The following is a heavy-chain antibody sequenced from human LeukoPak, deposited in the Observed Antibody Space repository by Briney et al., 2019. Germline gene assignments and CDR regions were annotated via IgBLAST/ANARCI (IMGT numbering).Heavy chain of an antibody. J-gene: IGHJ6*03. Sequence: SETLSLTCAVYGGSFSGYYLSWIRQPPGKGLEWIGYIQYSGSTNYNPSLKSRVTISVDTHKNQFSLKLTSVTAADTAVYYCARVSWFPGTSYYYMDVWGKGTPVTVSS. CDR1: GGSFSGYY. D-gene: IGHD1-1*01. V-gene: IGHV4-59*01. CDR3: ARVSWFPGTSYYYMDV. CDR2: IQYSGST.